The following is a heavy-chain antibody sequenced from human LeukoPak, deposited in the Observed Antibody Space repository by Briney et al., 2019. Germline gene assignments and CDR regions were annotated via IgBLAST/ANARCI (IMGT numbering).Heavy chain of an antibody. CDR1: GFTVSSNY. D-gene: IGHD3-3*01. CDR3: AKDSVLRGANPTLTEKGMDV. J-gene: IGHJ6*02. Sequence: GGSLRLSCAASGFTVSSNYMSWVRQAPGKGLEWVSVIYSGGSTYYADSVKGRFTISRDNSKNTLYLQMNSLRAEDTAVYYCAKDSVLRGANPTLTEKGMDVWGQGTTVTVSS. V-gene: IGHV3-53*05. CDR2: IYSGGST.